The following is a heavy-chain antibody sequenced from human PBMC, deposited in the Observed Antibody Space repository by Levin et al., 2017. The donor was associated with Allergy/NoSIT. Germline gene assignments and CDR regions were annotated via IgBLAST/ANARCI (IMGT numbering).Heavy chain of an antibody. CDR2: IKQDGSDK. J-gene: IGHJ4*02. CDR3: ARDHDGEDEYFDF. D-gene: IGHD3-10*01. CDR1: GFTFRTFW. Sequence: GESLKISCATSGFTFRTFWMSWVRQAPGKGPEWVANIKQDGSDKYYVDSVEGRFTVSRDNAKNSLYLEMNSLRVEDTAVYYCARDHDGEDEYFDFWGQGTLVTGSS. V-gene: IGHV3-7*01.